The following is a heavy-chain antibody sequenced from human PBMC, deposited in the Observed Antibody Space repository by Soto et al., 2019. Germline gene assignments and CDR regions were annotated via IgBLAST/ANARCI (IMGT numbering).Heavy chain of an antibody. J-gene: IGHJ4*02. Sequence: GSLRLSCAASGFTFNYYWMHWVRQAPGKGLVWVSHITSDGSGISYVDSVKGRFTISRDNAKNTLYLQMNNLRAEDTAVYYCARDDPGVGIDYWGQGTLVTVSS. D-gene: IGHD1-26*01. CDR1: GFTFNYYW. CDR3: ARDDPGVGIDY. V-gene: IGHV3-74*01. CDR2: ITSDGSGI.